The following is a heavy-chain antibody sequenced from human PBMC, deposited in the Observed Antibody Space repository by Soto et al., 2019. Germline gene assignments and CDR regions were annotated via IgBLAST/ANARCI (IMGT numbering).Heavy chain of an antibody. Sequence: QVQLVQSGAEVKKPGASVKVSCKASGYTFTSYDINWVRQATGQGLEWMGWMNPNSGNTGYAQKFQGRVTMTRNTSISTAYMELSSLRSEDTAVYYCARGRCSGGSCYGRPCDYWGQGTLVTVSS. CDR1: GYTFTSYD. D-gene: IGHD2-15*01. J-gene: IGHJ4*02. CDR2: MNPNSGNT. V-gene: IGHV1-8*01. CDR3: ARGRCSGGSCYGRPCDY.